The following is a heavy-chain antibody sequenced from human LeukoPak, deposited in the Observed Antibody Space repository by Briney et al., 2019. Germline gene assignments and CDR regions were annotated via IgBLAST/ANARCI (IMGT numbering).Heavy chain of an antibody. CDR3: AREGRYYDILTGYTYFNWFDP. J-gene: IGHJ5*02. CDR1: GGSISSSSYY. CDR2: IYYSGST. Sequence: PSETLSLTCTVSGGSISSSSYYWGWIRQPPGKGLEWIGSIYYSGSTYYNPSLKSRVTISVDTSKNQFSLKLSSVTAADTAVYYCAREGRYYDILTGYTYFNWFDPWGQGTLVTVSS. V-gene: IGHV4-39*07. D-gene: IGHD3-9*01.